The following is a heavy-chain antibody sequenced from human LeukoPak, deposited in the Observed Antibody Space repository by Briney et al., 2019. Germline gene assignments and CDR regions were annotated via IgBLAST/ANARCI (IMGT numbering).Heavy chain of an antibody. CDR2: ISGSGDST. J-gene: IGHJ4*02. Sequence: GGSLRLSCAASGFTFNNCALTWVRQAPGKGLEWVSVISGSGDSTYYADSVKGRFTISRDNSKNTLYLQMNSLRAEDTAVYFCAKRGSSVNATPRDYFDYWGQGNLVTVSS. V-gene: IGHV3-23*01. CDR3: AKRGSSVNATPRDYFDY. CDR1: GFTFNNCA. D-gene: IGHD2-15*01.